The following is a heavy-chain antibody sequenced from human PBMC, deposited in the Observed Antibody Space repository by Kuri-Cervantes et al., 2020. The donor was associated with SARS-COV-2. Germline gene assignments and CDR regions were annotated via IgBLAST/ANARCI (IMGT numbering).Heavy chain of an antibody. D-gene: IGHD3-3*01. Sequence: SVKVSCKASGGTFSSYTISWVRQAPGQGLEWMGGIIPIFGTANYAQKFQGRVTITADKSTSTAYMELSSLRSDDTAVYYCARDLCVDFWSGLGAPSCPRNWFDPWGQGTLVTVSS. CDR1: GGTFSSYT. J-gene: IGHJ5*02. CDR3: ARDLCVDFWSGLGAPSCPRNWFDP. V-gene: IGHV1-69*06. CDR2: IIPIFGTA.